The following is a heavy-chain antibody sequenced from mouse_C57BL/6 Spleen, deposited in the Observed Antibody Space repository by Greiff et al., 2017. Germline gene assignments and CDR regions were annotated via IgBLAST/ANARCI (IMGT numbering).Heavy chain of an antibody. J-gene: IGHJ3*01. V-gene: IGHV1-59*01. Sequence: VQLQQPGAELVRPGTSVKLSCKASGYTFTSYWMHWVKQRPGQGLEWIGVIDPSDSYTNYNQKFKGKATLTVDTSSSTAYMQLSSLTSEDSAVYYCARGNDYGAYWGQGTLVTVSA. CDR3: ARGNDYGAY. D-gene: IGHD2-4*01. CDR1: GYTFTSYW. CDR2: IDPSDSYT.